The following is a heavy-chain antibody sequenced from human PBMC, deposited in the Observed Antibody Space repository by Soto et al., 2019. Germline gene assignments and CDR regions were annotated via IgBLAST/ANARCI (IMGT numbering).Heavy chain of an antibody. V-gene: IGHV1-69*13. D-gene: IGHD5-12*01. CDR1: GGTFSSYT. CDR3: ARGTYAVATYYYYYYGMDV. Sequence: VKVSCKASGGTFSSYTISWVRQAPGQGLEWMGGIIPIFGTANYAQKFQGRVTITADESTSTAYMELSSLRSEDTAVYYCARGTYAVATYYYYYYGMDVWGQGTTVTVSS. J-gene: IGHJ6*02. CDR2: IIPIFGTA.